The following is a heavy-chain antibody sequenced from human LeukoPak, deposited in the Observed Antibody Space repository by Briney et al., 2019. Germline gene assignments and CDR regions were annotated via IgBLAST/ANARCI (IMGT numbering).Heavy chain of an antibody. Sequence: GGSLRLSCAASGFTFSSYAMSWVRQAPGKGLEWVSVIYSGGSTYYADSVKGRFTISRDNSKNTLYLQMNSLRAEDTAVYYCARSCGGDCYSYGYFQHWGQGTLVTVSS. J-gene: IGHJ1*01. V-gene: IGHV3-66*01. CDR1: GFTFSSYA. CDR2: IYSGGST. CDR3: ARSCGGDCYSYGYFQH. D-gene: IGHD2-21*02.